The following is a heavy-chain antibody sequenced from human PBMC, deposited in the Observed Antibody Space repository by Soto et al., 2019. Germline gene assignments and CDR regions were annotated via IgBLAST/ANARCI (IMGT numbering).Heavy chain of an antibody. J-gene: IGHJ6*02. CDR1: GFTFSSYG. CDR3: VKDGSSGWPYFYDMDV. CDR2: ISYDGSNK. V-gene: IGHV3-30*18. Sequence: GSLGLAGTASGFTFSSYGMHWVRQAPGKGLEWVAVISYDGSNKYYADSVKGRFTISRDNSKNTLYLKMSSMRAEDTAVYYCVKDGSSGWPYFYDMDVWGQGTPVTVS. D-gene: IGHD6-19*01.